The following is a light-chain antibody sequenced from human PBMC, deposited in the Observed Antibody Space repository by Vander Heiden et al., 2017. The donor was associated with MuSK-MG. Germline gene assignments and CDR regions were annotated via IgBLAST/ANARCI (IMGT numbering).Light chain of an antibody. V-gene: IGKV2-28*01. J-gene: IGKJ1*01. CDR2: LGS. Sequence: DIVMTKSPLSLPVTPGEPASISCRAGQSLLQSNGNDYLDWFLQRPGQSPQLLIYLGSNRASGVPDRFSGSGSGTDFTLKISRVEAEDVGVYFCMQSLQTPWTFGQGTKVEVK. CDR3: MQSLQTPWT. CDR1: QSLLQSNGNDY.